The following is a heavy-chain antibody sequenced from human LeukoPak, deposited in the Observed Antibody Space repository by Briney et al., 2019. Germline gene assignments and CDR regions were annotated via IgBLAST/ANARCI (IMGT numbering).Heavy chain of an antibody. CDR1: GGSISSYY. V-gene: IGHV4-59*08. Sequence: SETLSLTCTVSGGSISSYYWSWIRQPPGKGLEWIGYIYYSGSTNYNPSLKSRVTISVDTSKNQFSLKLSSVTAADTAVYYCARVGICGGDCYPPGYFQHWGQGTLVTVSS. J-gene: IGHJ1*01. CDR2: IYYSGST. CDR3: ARVGICGGDCYPPGYFQH. D-gene: IGHD2-21*02.